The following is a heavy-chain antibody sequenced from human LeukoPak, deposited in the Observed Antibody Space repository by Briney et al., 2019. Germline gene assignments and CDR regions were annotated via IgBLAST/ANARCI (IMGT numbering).Heavy chain of an antibody. V-gene: IGHV4-4*07. CDR3: ARGVGSFGDDPRDALDI. CDR2: IHTTGST. J-gene: IGHJ3*02. D-gene: IGHD4-17*01. Sequence: PSETLSLTXTVSGGSISSYYWSWIRQPAGRGLEWIGRIHTTGSTNYNPSLKSRVTMSVDMSKKQFSLKLTSVTAADTAVYFCARGVGSFGDDPRDALDIWGQGTMVTVSS. CDR1: GGSISSYY.